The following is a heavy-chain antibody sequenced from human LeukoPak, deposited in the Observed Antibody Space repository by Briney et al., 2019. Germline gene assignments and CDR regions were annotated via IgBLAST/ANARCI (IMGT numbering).Heavy chain of an antibody. J-gene: IGHJ4*02. Sequence: ASVKVSCKASGYTFTSYYMHWVRQAPGQGLEWMGIINPSGGSTIYAQKFQGRVTMTRDTSTSTVYMELSSLRSEDTAVYYCASTQNPTYYDFWSGVMDYWGQGTLVTVSS. CDR2: INPSGGST. CDR1: GYTFTSYY. CDR3: ASTQNPTYYDFWSGVMDY. V-gene: IGHV1-46*01. D-gene: IGHD3-3*01.